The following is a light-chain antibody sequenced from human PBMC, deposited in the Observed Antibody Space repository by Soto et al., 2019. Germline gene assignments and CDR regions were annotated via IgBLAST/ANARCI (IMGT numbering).Light chain of an antibody. CDR1: QDIRTE. Sequence: AIQMTQSPSSLSASVGDRVTITCRSSQDIRTELGWYQQRPGKAPNLLIYGASTLQTGVPSRFSGSGSGTDFFLTISSLQPEDVATYFCQQFYYYPHTFGQGTKLEV. V-gene: IGKV1-6*01. CDR2: GAS. CDR3: QQFYYYPHT. J-gene: IGKJ2*01.